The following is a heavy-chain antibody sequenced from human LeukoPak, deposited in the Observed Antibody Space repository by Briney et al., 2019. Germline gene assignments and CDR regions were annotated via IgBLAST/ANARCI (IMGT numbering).Heavy chain of an antibody. J-gene: IGHJ6*02. CDR2: ISGSGGST. V-gene: IGHV3-23*01. CDR3: AKGYCSGGSCYSGPDYYYYGMDV. Sequence: PGGSLRLSCAASGFTFSSYAMSWVRQAPGKRLEWVSAISGSGGSTYYADSVKGRFTISRDNSKNTLYLQMNSLRAEDTAVYYCAKGYCSGGSCYSGPDYYYYGMDVWGQGTTVTVSS. CDR1: GFTFSSYA. D-gene: IGHD2-15*01.